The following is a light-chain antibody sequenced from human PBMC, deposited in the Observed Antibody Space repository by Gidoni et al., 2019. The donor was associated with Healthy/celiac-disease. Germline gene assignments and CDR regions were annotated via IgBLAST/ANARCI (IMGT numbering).Light chain of an antibody. J-gene: IGKJ4*01. CDR1: QRISSY. Sequence: DIQMNQSPSSLSASVVDRVTSTCRASQRISSYLNWYQQKPGKAPKLLIYAASSLQRGVPSRFSGSVSGTDFTLTISSLQPEDFATYYCQQSYSTPLTFGGGTKVEIK. V-gene: IGKV1-39*01. CDR3: QQSYSTPLT. CDR2: AAS.